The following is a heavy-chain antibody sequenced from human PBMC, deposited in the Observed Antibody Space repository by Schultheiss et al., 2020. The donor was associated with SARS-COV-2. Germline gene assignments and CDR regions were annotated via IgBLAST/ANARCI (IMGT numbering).Heavy chain of an antibody. CDR3: ARRVVVVPAAKVMGWFDP. Sequence: GESLKISCKGSGYSFTSYWIGWVRQMPGKGLEWMGIIYPGDSDTRYSPSFQGQVTISADKSISTAFLQWSGLKASDTAMYYCARRVVVVPAAKVMGWFDPWGQGTLVTVSS. CDR1: GYSFTSYW. CDR2: IYPGDSDT. D-gene: IGHD2-2*01. V-gene: IGHV5-51*01. J-gene: IGHJ5*02.